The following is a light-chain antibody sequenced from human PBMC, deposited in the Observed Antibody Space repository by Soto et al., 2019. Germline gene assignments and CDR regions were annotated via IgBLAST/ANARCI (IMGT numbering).Light chain of an antibody. CDR2: GAS. Sequence: EIVLTQSPGTLSLSPGERGTLPCRASQSVINNYLAWYQQKPGQAPRLLTYGASSRATGIPERFSGSGSGTEFTLTISRLAPEDFAVYYCQQYGSSPITFGQGTRLEIK. CDR3: QQYGSSPIT. V-gene: IGKV3-20*01. CDR1: QSVINNY. J-gene: IGKJ5*01.